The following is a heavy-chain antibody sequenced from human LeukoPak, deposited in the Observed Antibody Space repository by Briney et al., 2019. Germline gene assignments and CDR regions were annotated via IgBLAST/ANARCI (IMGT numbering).Heavy chain of an antibody. V-gene: IGHV4-59*12. D-gene: IGHD3-10*01. J-gene: IGHJ4*02. Sequence: SETLSLTCTVSGGSISSYYWSWIRQPPGKGLEWIGYIYHSGSTYYNPSLKSRDTISVDRSKNQFSLKLSSVTAADTAVYYCARGYNADGIENYWGQGTLVTVSS. CDR2: IYHSGST. CDR1: GGSISSYY. CDR3: ARGYNADGIENY.